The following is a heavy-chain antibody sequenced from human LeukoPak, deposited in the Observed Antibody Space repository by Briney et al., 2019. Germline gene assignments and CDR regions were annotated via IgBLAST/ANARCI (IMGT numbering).Heavy chain of an antibody. J-gene: IGHJ4*02. Sequence: SETLSLTCTVSGGSISSYYWSWIRQPPGKGLEWIGYIYYSGSTNYNPSLKSRVTISVNTSKNQFSLKLSSVTAADTAVYYCARDLGSSFDYWGQGTLDTVSS. CDR3: ARDLGSSFDY. CDR2: IYYSGST. CDR1: GGSISSYY. V-gene: IGHV4-59*01. D-gene: IGHD2/OR15-2a*01.